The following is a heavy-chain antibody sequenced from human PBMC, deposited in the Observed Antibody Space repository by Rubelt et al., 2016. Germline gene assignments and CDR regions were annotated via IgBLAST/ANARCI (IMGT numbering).Heavy chain of an antibody. Sequence: GGGVVQPGRSLRLSCAASGFTFNSFAMHWVRQAPGKGLEWVALIWPDGSKKHYAESVKGRFTISRDNSENTLYLEMNSLRAEDTAVFYCARETHGDYAFDHWGQGILVTVSP. J-gene: IGHJ5*02. CDR3: ARETHGDYAFDH. V-gene: IGHV3-33*08. CDR2: IWPDGSKK. D-gene: IGHD4-17*01. CDR1: GFTFNSFA.